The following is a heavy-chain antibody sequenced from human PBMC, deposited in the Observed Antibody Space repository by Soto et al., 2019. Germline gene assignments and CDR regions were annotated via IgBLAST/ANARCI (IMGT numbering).Heavy chain of an antibody. CDR2: MSYSGST. V-gene: IGHV4-39*01. CDR1: GGSLSSSSSY. D-gene: IGHD5-12*01. J-gene: IGHJ4*02. Sequence: QLQLQESGPGLVKPSETLSLTCTVSGGSLSSSSSYWGWIRQPPGKGLEWIGSMSYSGSTYHNPSPKSRVTLSVDTSQSRFSLKLTSVTAADTAVYYCARHRVPSVHDPIPGCFDSWGQGILVTASS. CDR3: ARHRVPSVHDPIPGCFDS.